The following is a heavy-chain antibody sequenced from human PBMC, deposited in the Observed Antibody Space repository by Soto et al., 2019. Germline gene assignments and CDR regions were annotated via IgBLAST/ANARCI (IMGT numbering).Heavy chain of an antibody. CDR2: IYYSGST. CDR1: GGSISSGDYY. CDR3: ARVQLGGGEGYFQH. J-gene: IGHJ1*01. Sequence: QVQLQESGPGLVKPSQTLSLTCTVSGGSISSGDYYWSWIRQPPGKGLEWIGYIYYSGSTYYNPSLKSRVNISVDTSKSQFSLKLSSVTAADTAVYYCARVQLGGGEGYFQHWGQGTLVTVSS. V-gene: IGHV4-30-4*01. D-gene: IGHD2-15*01.